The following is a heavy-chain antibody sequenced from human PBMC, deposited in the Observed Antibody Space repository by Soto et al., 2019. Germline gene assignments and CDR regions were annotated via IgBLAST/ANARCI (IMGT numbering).Heavy chain of an antibody. CDR2: IYHSGST. CDR1: GGSISSGGYS. CDR3: ARGQVVAAQH. D-gene: IGHD2-15*01. Sequence: QLQLQESGSGLVKPSQTLSLTCAVSGGSISSGGYSWSWIRQPPGKGLEWIGYIYHSGSTYYNPALKGRVPISXDRSKNQFSLKLSSVTAADTAVYYCARGQVVAAQHWGQGTLVTVSS. V-gene: IGHV4-30-2*01. J-gene: IGHJ4*02.